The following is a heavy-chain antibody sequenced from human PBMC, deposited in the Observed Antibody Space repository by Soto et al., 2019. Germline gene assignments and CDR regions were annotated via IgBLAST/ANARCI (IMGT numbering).Heavy chain of an antibody. Sequence: SETLSLTCTVSGGSISSGDYYWSWIRQPPGKGLEWIGYIYYSGSTYYNPSLKSRVTISVDTSKNQFSLKLSSVTAADTAVCYCARDWADYCSGGSCSSWFDPWGQGTLVTVSS. CDR1: GGSISSGDYY. D-gene: IGHD2-15*01. CDR2: IYYSGST. CDR3: ARDWADYCSGGSCSSWFDP. V-gene: IGHV4-30-4*01. J-gene: IGHJ5*02.